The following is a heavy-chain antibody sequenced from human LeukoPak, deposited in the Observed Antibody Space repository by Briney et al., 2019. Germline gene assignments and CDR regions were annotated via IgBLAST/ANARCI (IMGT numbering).Heavy chain of an antibody. CDR3: ARGGHVLLWFGDSLAFDY. V-gene: IGHV4-4*07. J-gene: IGHJ4*02. CDR2: IYTSGST. Sequence: SETLSLTCTVAGGSISSDYWSWIRQPAGKGLEWIGRIYTSGSTNYNPSLKSRVTISVDTSKNQFSLKLSSVTAADTAVYYCARGGHVLLWFGDSLAFDYWGQGTLVTVSS. CDR1: GGSISSDY. D-gene: IGHD3-10*01.